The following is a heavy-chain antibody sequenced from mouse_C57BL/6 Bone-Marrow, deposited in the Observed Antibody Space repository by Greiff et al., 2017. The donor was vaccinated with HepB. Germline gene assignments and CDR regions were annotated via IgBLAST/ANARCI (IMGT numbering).Heavy chain of an antibody. V-gene: IGHV2-2*01. CDR2: IWSGGST. D-gene: IGHD2-3*01. Sequence: VHLVESGPGLVQPSQSLSITCTVSGFSLTSYGVHWVRQSPGKGLEWLGVIWSGGSTDYNAAFISRLSISKDNSKSQVFFKMNSLQADDTAIYYCARNLTGWLLPMDYWGQGTSVTVSS. CDR3: ARNLTGWLLPMDY. J-gene: IGHJ4*01. CDR1: GFSLTSYG.